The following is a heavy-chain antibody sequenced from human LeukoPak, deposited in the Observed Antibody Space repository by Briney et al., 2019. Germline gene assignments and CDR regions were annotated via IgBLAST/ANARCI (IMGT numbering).Heavy chain of an antibody. CDR2: ISGSGGST. D-gene: IGHD6-13*01. J-gene: IGHJ4*02. Sequence: PGGSLRLSCAASGFTFSSYAMSWVRQAPGKGLEWVSAISGSGGSTYFADSVKGGFTISRDNSKNTLYLQMINLRAEGTAVYYCAKGAGALSAAAGTPGYWGQGTLVTVSS. CDR3: AKGAGALSAAAGTPGY. V-gene: IGHV3-23*01. CDR1: GFTFSSYA.